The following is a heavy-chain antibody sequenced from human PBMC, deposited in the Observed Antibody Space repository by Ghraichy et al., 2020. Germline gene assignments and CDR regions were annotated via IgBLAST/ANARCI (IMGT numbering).Heavy chain of an antibody. CDR2: IYYSGST. D-gene: IGHD2-2*01. Sequence: SETLSLTCTVSGGSISSSSYYWGWIRQPPGKGLEWIGSIYYSGSTYYNPSLKSRVTISVDTSKNQFSLKLSSVTAADTAVYYCARHHQPYCSSTSCYGSLSWFDPWGQGTLVTVSS. CDR3: ARHHQPYCSSTSCYGSLSWFDP. CDR1: GGSISSSSYY. V-gene: IGHV4-39*01. J-gene: IGHJ5*02.